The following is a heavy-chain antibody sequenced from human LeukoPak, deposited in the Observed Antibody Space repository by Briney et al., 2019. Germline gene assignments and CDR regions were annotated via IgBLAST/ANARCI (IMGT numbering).Heavy chain of an antibody. CDR1: GFTFSSYA. J-gene: IGHJ4*02. CDR3: ARGISSWYYLDY. V-gene: IGHV3-23*01. CDR2: ISGSGGST. Sequence: GGSLRLSCAASGFTFSSYAMSWVRQAPGKGLEWVSAISGSGGSTYYADSVKGRFTISRDNAKNSLYLQMNSLRAEDTAVYYCARGISSWYYLDYWGQGTLVTVSS. D-gene: IGHD6-13*01.